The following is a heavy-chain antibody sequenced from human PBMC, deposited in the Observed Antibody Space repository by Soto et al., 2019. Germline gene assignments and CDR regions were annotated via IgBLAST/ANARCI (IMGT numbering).Heavy chain of an antibody. CDR2: VIPIFGTT. J-gene: IGHJ3*02. Sequence: QVQLVQSGAEVKKPGSSGKVSCKASGGTFRNYAFSWVRQAPGQGLEWMGEVIPIFGTTPYAQKFQGRVTITTDESTNTAYMELSSLRSEDTAVYYCARRLIQDNGGNHDSFDIWGQGTMVTVSS. D-gene: IGHD4-17*01. V-gene: IGHV1-69*01. CDR3: ARRLIQDNGGNHDSFDI. CDR1: GGTFRNYA.